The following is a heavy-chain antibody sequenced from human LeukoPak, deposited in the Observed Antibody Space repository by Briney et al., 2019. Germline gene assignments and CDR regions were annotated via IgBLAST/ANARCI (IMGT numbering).Heavy chain of an antibody. CDR3: ARHYYYDSSGLFAY. D-gene: IGHD3-22*01. Sequence: SETLSLTCTVSGGSVSSGSYYWNWIRQPPGRGLEWIGYNSYSGSTNYNPSLKSRVTISVDTSKNQFSLKLSSVTAADTAVYYCARHYYYDSSGLFAYWGQGTLVTVSS. CDR2: NSYSGST. CDR1: GGSVSSGSYY. J-gene: IGHJ4*02. V-gene: IGHV4-61*01.